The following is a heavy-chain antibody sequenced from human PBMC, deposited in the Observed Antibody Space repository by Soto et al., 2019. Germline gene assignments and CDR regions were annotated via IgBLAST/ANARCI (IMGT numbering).Heavy chain of an antibody. CDR3: ARDPATVTTLYYYYGMDV. D-gene: IGHD4-17*01. J-gene: IGHJ6*02. CDR1: GGSFSGYY. Sequence: SETLSLTCAVYGGSFSGYYWSWIRQPARKGLEWIGRIYNNESTNYNPSFESRVTMSVDTSKNQFSLRLSSVTAADTAVYYCARDPATVTTLYYYYGMDVWGQGTTVTVSS. V-gene: IGHV4-4*07. CDR2: IYNNEST.